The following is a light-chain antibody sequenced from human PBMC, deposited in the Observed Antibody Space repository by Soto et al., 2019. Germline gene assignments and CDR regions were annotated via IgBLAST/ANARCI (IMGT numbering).Light chain of an antibody. Sequence: LTQPASVSGSPGQSITISCAGTSGEVGRYNHVAWYQQHPGKAPKLMIYEVTKRPSGVSNRFSGSKSGNTASLNISGLQAEDEADYYCISYTGSSTSYVFGTG. V-gene: IGLV2-14*01. J-gene: IGLJ1*01. CDR2: EVT. CDR3: ISYTGSSTSYV. CDR1: SGEVGRYNH.